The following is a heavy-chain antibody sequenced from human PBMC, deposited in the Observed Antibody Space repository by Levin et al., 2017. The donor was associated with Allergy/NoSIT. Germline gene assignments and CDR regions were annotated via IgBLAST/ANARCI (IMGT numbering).Heavy chain of an antibody. CDR2: INSDGSST. CDR3: AHSSSWYAFNI. V-gene: IGHV3-74*01. J-gene: IGHJ3*02. Sequence: GESLKISCAASGFTFSSYWMHWVRQAPGKGLVWVSRINSDGSSTSYADSVKGRFTISRDNAKNTLYLQMNSLRAEDTAVYYCAHSSSWYAFNIWGQGTMVTVSS. CDR1: GFTFSSYW. D-gene: IGHD6-13*01.